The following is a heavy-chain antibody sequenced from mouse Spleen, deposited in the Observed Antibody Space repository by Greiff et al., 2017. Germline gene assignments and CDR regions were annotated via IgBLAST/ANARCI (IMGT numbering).Heavy chain of an antibody. CDR3: ARAPYSNYFAY. CDR1: GYTFTSYW. Sequence: QVQLQQPGAELVKPGASVKLSCKASGYTFTSYWMQWVKQRPGQGLEWIGEIDPSDSYTNYNQKFKGKATLTVDTSSSTAYMQLSSLTSEDSAVYYCARAPYSNYFAYWGQGTLVTVSA. CDR2: IDPSDSYT. D-gene: IGHD2-5*01. J-gene: IGHJ3*01. V-gene: IGHV1-50*01.